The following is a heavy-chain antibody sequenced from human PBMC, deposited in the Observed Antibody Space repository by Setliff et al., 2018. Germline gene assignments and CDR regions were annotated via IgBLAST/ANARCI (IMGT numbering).Heavy chain of an antibody. CDR3: ARDRAYYDILTGYYTHDAFDI. J-gene: IGHJ3*02. CDR2: MNPNSGNT. CDR1: GYTFTSYD. V-gene: IGHV1-8*02. D-gene: IGHD3-9*01. Sequence: ASVKVSCKASGYTFTSYDINWVRQATGQGLEWMGWMNPNSGNTGYAQKFQGRVTMTRNTSISTAYMELSSLRSEDTAVYYCARDRAYYDILTGYYTHDAFDIWGQGTMVTVSS.